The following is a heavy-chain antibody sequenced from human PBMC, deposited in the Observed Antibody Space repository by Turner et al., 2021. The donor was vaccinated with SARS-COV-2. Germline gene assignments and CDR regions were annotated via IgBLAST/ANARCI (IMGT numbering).Heavy chain of an antibody. CDR1: GASLSSGNFY. CDR3: ARDPHYSDSLGFLDAFDI. CDR2: SYHSGSA. Sequence: QVQLQESGPGLVKPSQTLSLPCPVSGASLSSGNFYWSWIRQPPGKGLEWIGYSYHSGSANYNASLKSRVTISVDTSRNRFSLTLTSVTAADTAVYYCARDPHYSDSLGFLDAFDIWGRGTMVSVSS. J-gene: IGHJ3*02. D-gene: IGHD3-22*01. V-gene: IGHV4-30-4*01.